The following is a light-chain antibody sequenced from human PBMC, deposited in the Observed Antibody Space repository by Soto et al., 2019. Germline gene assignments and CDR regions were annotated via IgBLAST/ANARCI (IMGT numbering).Light chain of an antibody. CDR1: LSDVAVYEY. CDR3: CIYAMKYI. V-gene: IGLV2-11*01. CDR2: DVN. J-gene: IGLJ1*01. Sequence: QSALIQPRSVSASLGQSVTISCTGSLSDVAVYEYVSWYQQQPDKAPKLMIYDVNKRASGVPDRFSGSKSGNAASLIISGLQVADEADYYCCIYAMKYIFGTGTKLTVL.